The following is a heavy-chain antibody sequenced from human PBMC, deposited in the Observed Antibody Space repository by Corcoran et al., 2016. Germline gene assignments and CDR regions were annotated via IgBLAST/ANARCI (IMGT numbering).Heavy chain of an antibody. D-gene: IGHD6-19*01. V-gene: IGHV1-46*01. CDR1: GYTFTSYY. CDR2: INPSGGST. Sequence: QVQLVQSGAEVKKPGASVKVSCKASGYTFTSYYMHWVRQAPGQGLEWMGIINPSGGSTSYAQKFQGRVTMTRDTSTSTVYMELSSPRSEDTAVYYWASRGGWPYYFDYWGQGTLVTVSS. CDR3: ASRGGWPYYFDY. J-gene: IGHJ4*02.